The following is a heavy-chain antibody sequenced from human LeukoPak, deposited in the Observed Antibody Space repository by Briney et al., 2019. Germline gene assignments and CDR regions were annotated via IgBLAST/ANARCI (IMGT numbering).Heavy chain of an antibody. CDR2: IWFDGSHE. CDR3: ATQNFDY. J-gene: IGHJ4*02. CDR1: GFAFNKYV. V-gene: IGHV3-33*01. Sequence: GGSLRLSCAASGFAFNKYVIHWVRQAPGKGLEWVAIIWFDGSHEDYVDSVRGRFTISRDNSKSTLSLQMNSLRADDTAVYYCATQNFDYWGQGTLVTVSS.